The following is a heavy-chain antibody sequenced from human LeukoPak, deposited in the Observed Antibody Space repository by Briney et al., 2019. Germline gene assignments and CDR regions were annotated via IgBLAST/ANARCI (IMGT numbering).Heavy chain of an antibody. J-gene: IGHJ4*02. V-gene: IGHV5-51*01. CDR1: GYSLTSYW. CDR3: ACLDTAMVTILFDY. Sequence: GESLKISCKGSGYSLTSYWLGRVRQMPGKGLGWMGIIYSGDSDNRYSPSFQGQVNISADKSISTAYLQWSILKASETAMYYCACLDTAMVTILFDYWGQGTLVTVSS. D-gene: IGHD5-18*01. CDR2: IYSGDSDN.